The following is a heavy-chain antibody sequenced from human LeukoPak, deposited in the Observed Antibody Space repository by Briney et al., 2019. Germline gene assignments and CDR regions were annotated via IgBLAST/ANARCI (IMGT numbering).Heavy chain of an antibody. CDR1: GGSVSSGSYY. J-gene: IGHJ4*02. D-gene: IGHD6-13*01. V-gene: IGHV4-61*01. CDR2: IYYSGST. Sequence: YPSETLSLTCTVSGGSVSSGSYYWSWIRQPPGKGLEWIGYIYYSGSTNYNPSLKSRVTISVDTSKNQFSLKLSSVTAADTAVYYCARAIMAAAGNMDYFDYWGQGTLVTVSS. CDR3: ARAIMAAAGNMDYFDY.